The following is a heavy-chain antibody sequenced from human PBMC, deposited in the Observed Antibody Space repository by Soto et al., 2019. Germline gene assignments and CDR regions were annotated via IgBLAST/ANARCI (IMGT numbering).Heavy chain of an antibody. Sequence: SVKVSCKASGGTFSSYAISWVRQAPGQGLEWMGGIIPIFGSTSYAQKFQGRVTMTRDTSTSTVYMELSSLRSEDTAVYYCARDRLIVVVPAATAHGMDVWGQGTTVTVSS. J-gene: IGHJ6*02. CDR3: ARDRLIVVVPAATAHGMDV. D-gene: IGHD2-2*01. CDR2: IIPIFGST. V-gene: IGHV1-69*05. CDR1: GGTFSSYA.